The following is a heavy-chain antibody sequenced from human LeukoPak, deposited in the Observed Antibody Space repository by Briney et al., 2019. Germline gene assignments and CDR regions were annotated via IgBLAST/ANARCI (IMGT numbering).Heavy chain of an antibody. CDR3: ARQWPTAFDY. CDR2: IYHSGST. J-gene: IGHJ4*02. Sequence: SETLSLTCTVSGDSISSGYYWGWIRQPPGKGLEWIGSIYHSGSTYYNPSLKSRVTISVDTSKNQFSLKLRSVTAADTAVYYCARQWPTAFDYWGQGTLVTVSS. CDR1: GDSISSGYY. D-gene: IGHD6-19*01. V-gene: IGHV4-38-2*02.